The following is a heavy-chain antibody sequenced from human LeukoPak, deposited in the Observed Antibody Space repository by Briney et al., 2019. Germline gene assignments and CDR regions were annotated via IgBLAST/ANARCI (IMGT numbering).Heavy chain of an antibody. CDR1: GYTFTSYY. J-gene: IGHJ6*03. CDR2: INPSGGST. Sequence: ASVKVSCKASGYTFTSYYMHWVRQAPGQGLEWMGIINPSGGSTSYAQKFQGRVTMTRDTSTSTVYMELSSLRSEDTAVYYCARDALDGFFNYYYYMDVWGKGTTVTISS. D-gene: IGHD3-10*01. CDR3: ARDALDGFFNYYYYMDV. V-gene: IGHV1-46*01.